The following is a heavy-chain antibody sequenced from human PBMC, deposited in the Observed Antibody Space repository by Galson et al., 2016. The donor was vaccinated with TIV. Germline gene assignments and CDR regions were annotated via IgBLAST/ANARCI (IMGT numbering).Heavy chain of an antibody. CDR2: INPSGGST. CDR3: ARVVTGGYVDV. D-gene: IGHD3-16*01. J-gene: IGHJ6*04. CDR1: GYTFTGYL. Sequence: SVKVSCKASGYTFTGYLIHWVRQAPGQGLEWMGIINPSGGSTSYAQKFQGRVTMTRVTSTSTVYMELSSLRPDDTAVCYCARVVTGGYVDVWGKGTTVTVSS. V-gene: IGHV1-46*01.